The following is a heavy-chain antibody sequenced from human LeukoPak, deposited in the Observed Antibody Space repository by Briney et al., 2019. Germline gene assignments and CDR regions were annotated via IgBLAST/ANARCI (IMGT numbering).Heavy chain of an antibody. D-gene: IGHD6-19*01. Sequence: SETLSLTCTVSGGSITTGSYYWGWIRQPPGKGLEWIASIYYTGTTYYNPSLKSRVTISVDTSKNQFSLRLTSVTAADTAVYYCTRLRSGVAGDYWGQGTLVTVSS. CDR1: GGSITTGSYY. J-gene: IGHJ4*02. V-gene: IGHV4-39*01. CDR3: TRLRSGVAGDY. CDR2: IYYTGTT.